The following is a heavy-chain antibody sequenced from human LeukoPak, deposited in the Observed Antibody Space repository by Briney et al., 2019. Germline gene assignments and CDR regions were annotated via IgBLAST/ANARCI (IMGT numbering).Heavy chain of an antibody. CDR2: ISSSSSYI. CDR3: ARDVLCCSSTSCRRGAFDI. V-gene: IGHV3-21*01. J-gene: IGHJ3*02. CDR1: GFTFSSYS. D-gene: IGHD2-2*01. Sequence: PGGSLRLSCAASGFTFSSYSMNWVRQAPGKGLERVSSISSSSSYIYYADSVKGRFTISRDNAKNSLYLQMNSLRAEDTAVYYCARDVLCCSSTSCRRGAFDIWGQGTMVTVSS.